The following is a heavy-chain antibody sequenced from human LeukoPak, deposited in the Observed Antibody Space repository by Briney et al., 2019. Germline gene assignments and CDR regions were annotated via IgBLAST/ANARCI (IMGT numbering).Heavy chain of an antibody. V-gene: IGHV4-39*07. CDR2: TFYSGST. Sequence: SETLSLTCTVSGDSISSSSYYWDWIRQPPGKGLEWIGSTFYSGSTYYNPSLKSRVTISVDTSKNQFSLKLSSVTAADTAVYYCARANCSGGSCNLFDYWGQGTLVTVSS. CDR1: GDSISSSSYY. D-gene: IGHD2-15*01. CDR3: ARANCSGGSCNLFDY. J-gene: IGHJ4*02.